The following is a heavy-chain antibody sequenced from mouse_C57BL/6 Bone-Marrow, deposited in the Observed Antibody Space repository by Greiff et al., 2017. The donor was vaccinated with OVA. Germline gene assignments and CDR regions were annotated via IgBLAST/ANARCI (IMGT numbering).Heavy chain of an antibody. CDR2: IRSKSNNYAT. D-gene: IGHD1-1*01. J-gene: IGHJ3*01. V-gene: IGHV10-1*01. CDR1: GFSFNTYA. CDR3: VRQGTTVVERFAY. Sequence: EVQWVESGGGLVQPKGSLKLSCAASGFSFNTYAMNWVRQAPGKGLEWVARIRSKSNNYATYYADSVKDRFTISRDDSESMLYLQMNNLKTEDTAMYYCVRQGTTVVERFAYWGQGTLVTVSA.